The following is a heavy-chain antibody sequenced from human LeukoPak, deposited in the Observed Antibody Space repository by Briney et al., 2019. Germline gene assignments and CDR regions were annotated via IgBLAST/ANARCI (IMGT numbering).Heavy chain of an antibody. J-gene: IGHJ3*02. D-gene: IGHD3-22*01. Sequence: GASVKVSCKASGYIFSNYYMHWVRQAPGQGLEWMGIINPSGGSTTYAPQFQDRVTMTRDMSTNTVYMELSSLRSEDTAVYYCARDSDINNYYFAFDIWGQGTMVTVSS. V-gene: IGHV1-46*01. CDR3: ARDSDINNYYFAFDI. CDR1: GYIFSNYY. CDR2: INPSGGST.